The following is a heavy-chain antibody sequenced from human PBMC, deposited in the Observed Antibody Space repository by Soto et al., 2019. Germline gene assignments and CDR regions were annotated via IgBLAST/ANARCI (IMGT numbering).Heavy chain of an antibody. Sequence: VQLVQSGAEVKQPGSSVKVSCKASGGTFSSYTVTWVRQAPGQGLEWMGGFVPIVGTTDYSQNFQGRLTITSEEPATTGYMELSSLTSDDTARYYCAIGSTYSGEFEFWGQVTMVTVAS. D-gene: IGHD1-26*01. CDR1: GGTFSSYT. CDR3: AIGSTYSGEFEF. J-gene: IGHJ4*02. CDR2: FVPIVGTT. V-gene: IGHV1-69*01.